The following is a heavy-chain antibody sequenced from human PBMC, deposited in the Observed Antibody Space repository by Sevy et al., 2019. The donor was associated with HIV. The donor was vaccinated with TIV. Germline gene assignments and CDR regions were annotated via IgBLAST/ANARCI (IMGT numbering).Heavy chain of an antibody. J-gene: IGHJ4*02. CDR3: ARDLGYYYDSSGYFDY. CDR2: IYHSGST. Sequence: SETLSLTCAVSGGSISSSNWWSWVRQPPGKGLGGIGEIYHSGSTNYNPSLKSRVTISVDKSKNQCSLKLSSVTAADTAVYYCARDLGYYYDSSGYFDYWGQGTLVTVSS. D-gene: IGHD3-22*01. CDR1: GGSISSSNW. V-gene: IGHV4-4*02.